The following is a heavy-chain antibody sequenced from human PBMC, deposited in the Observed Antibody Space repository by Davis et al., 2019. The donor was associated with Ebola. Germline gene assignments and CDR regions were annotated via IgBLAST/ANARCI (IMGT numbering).Heavy chain of an antibody. CDR1: GYTFTTYG. Sequence: ASVKVSCKASGYTFTTYGISWVRQAPGQGLEWMGWISAYNGNTNYAQKLQGRVTMTTDTSTSTAYMELSSLRSEDAALYFCARPHDDYGAGGDAFAIWGQGTMVTVSS. J-gene: IGHJ3*02. V-gene: IGHV1-18*01. D-gene: IGHD4-17*01. CDR2: ISAYNGNT. CDR3: ARPHDDYGAGGDAFAI.